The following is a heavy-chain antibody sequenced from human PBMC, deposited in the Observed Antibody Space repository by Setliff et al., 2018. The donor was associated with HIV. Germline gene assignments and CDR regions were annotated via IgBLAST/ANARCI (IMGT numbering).Heavy chain of an antibody. CDR3: ARDVAPPLAGDVWSGNGL. CDR1: GGSIRSHY. D-gene: IGHD3-3*01. Sequence: SETLSLTCSVSGGSIRSHYWSWIRQAPGKGLQWIGNVYYRAKTGATTDHNPSLRSRISISFDVSKNQLSLRLRSVTAADTAIYYCARDVAPPLAGDVWSGNGLWGQGTQVTVSS. V-gene: IGHV4-59*11. CDR2: VYYRAKTGATT. J-gene: IGHJ4*02.